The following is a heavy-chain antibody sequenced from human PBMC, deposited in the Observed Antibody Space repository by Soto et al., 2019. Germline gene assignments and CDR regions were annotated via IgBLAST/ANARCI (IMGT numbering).Heavy chain of an antibody. V-gene: IGHV4-59*01. CDR3: ARAPRYSSSWYRGWFDP. Sequence: SETLSLACTVSGGSISSYYWSWIRQPPGKGLEWIGYIYYSGSTNYNPSLKSRVTISVDTSKNQFSLKLSSVTAADTAVYYCARAPRYSSSWYRGWFDPWGQGTLVTVSS. CDR2: IYYSGST. D-gene: IGHD6-13*01. J-gene: IGHJ5*02. CDR1: GGSISSYY.